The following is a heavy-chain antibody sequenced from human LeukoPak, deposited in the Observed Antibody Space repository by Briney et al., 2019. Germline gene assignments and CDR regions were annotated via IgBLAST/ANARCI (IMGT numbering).Heavy chain of an antibody. Sequence: PSETLSLTCTVSGGSISSSRYYWRWLRQPPGKALEWIGSIYYSGSTYYNPSLKSRVTISVDTSKNQFSLKLSSVTAADTAVYYCARHHPLVRFLEWLRSAPFDPWGQGTLVTVSS. CDR2: IYYSGST. V-gene: IGHV4-39*01. CDR3: ARHHPLVRFLEWLRSAPFDP. J-gene: IGHJ5*02. D-gene: IGHD3-3*01. CDR1: GGSISSSRYY.